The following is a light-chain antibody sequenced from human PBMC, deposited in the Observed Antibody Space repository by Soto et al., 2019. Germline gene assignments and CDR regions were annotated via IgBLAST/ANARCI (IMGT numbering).Light chain of an antibody. CDR3: SSYKGSSTLVV. V-gene: IGLV2-14*01. J-gene: IGLJ2*01. Sequence: QSALTQPASVSGSPGQSITISCTGTSSDVGGYNYVSWYQQHPGKAPKLMIYDVSNRPSGVSNRFSGPKSGNTASLTISGLQAEDEADYYCSSYKGSSTLVVFGGGTKLTVL. CDR2: DVS. CDR1: SSDVGGYNY.